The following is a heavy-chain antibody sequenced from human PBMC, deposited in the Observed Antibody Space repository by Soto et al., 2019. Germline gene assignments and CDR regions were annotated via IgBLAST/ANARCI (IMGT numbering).Heavy chain of an antibody. Sequence: EVQLVESGGGLVQPGGSLRLSCSASGFTFSSYAMHWVRQAPGKGLEYVSAISSNGGSTYYADSVKGRFTISRDNSKNTLSLQMSSLRAEDTAVYYCVRPHNSSSEAQFDYWGQGTLVTVSS. V-gene: IGHV3-64D*06. CDR2: ISSNGGST. CDR1: GFTFSSYA. CDR3: VRPHNSSSEAQFDY. D-gene: IGHD6-13*01. J-gene: IGHJ4*02.